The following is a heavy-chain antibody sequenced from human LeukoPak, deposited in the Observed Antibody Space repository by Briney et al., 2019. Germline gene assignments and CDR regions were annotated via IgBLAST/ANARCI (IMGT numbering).Heavy chain of an antibody. CDR3: ASLDYFDSSDYGDY. J-gene: IGHJ4*02. D-gene: IGHD3-22*01. CDR1: GFTFNNYA. Sequence: GGSLRLSCAASGFTFNNYAMSWVRQAPGKGLEWVSAISGSGGATYYADSVKGRFTISRDNSKNTLYLQMNSLRAEDTALYYCASLDYFDSSDYGDYWSQGTLVTVSS. CDR2: ISGSGGAT. V-gene: IGHV3-23*01.